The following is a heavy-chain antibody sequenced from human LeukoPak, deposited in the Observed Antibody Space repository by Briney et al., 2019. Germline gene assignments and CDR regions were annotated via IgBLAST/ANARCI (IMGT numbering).Heavy chain of an antibody. D-gene: IGHD6-6*01. CDR1: GGSFSGYY. Sequence: SETLSLTCAVYGGSFSGYYWSWIRQPPGKGLEWIGEINHSGSTNYNPSLKSRVTISVDTSKSQFSLKLSSVTAADTAVYYCARGYIGSSLRYWGQGTLVTVSS. J-gene: IGHJ4*02. CDR2: INHSGST. V-gene: IGHV4-34*01. CDR3: ARGYIGSSLRY.